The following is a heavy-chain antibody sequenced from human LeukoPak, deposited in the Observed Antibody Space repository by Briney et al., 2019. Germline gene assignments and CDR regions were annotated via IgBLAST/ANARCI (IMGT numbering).Heavy chain of an antibody. CDR2: INHSGST. D-gene: IGHD2-2*01. Sequence: SETLSLTCAVYGGSFSGYYWSWIRQPPGKGLEWIGEINHSGSTNYNPSLKSRVTISVDTSKNQFSLKLSSVTAADTAVYYCARGTNDEYIVVVPAAVFDPWGQGTLVTVSS. CDR1: GGSFSGYY. CDR3: ARGTNDEYIVVVPAAVFDP. V-gene: IGHV4-34*01. J-gene: IGHJ5*02.